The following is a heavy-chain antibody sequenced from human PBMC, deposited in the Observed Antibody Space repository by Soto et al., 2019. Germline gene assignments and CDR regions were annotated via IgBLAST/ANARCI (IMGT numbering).Heavy chain of an antibody. V-gene: IGHV3-66*01. CDR3: ARDNVVVFPKYYYYMDV. CDR2: IYSGGST. D-gene: IGHD2-21*01. J-gene: IGHJ6*03. CDR1: GFTVSSNY. Sequence: EVQLVESGGGLVQPGGSLRLSCAASGFTVSSNYMSWVRQAPGKGLEWVSVIYSGGSTYYADSVKGRFSISRDNSKNTLYLQMNSLRAEDTAVYYCARDNVVVFPKYYYYMDVWGKGTTVTVSS.